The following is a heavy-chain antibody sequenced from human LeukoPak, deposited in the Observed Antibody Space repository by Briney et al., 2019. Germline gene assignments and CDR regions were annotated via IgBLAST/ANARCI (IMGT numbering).Heavy chain of an antibody. CDR2: FDPEDGET. Sequence: ASVKVSCKVSGYTLTELSMHWVRQAPGKGLEWMGGFDPEDGETIYAQKFQGRVTMTEDTSTDTAYMELSSLRSEDTAVYYCATVAAAAGNFDYWGQGTLVTVSS. V-gene: IGHV1-24*01. D-gene: IGHD6-13*01. CDR1: GYTLTELS. CDR3: ATVAAAAGNFDY. J-gene: IGHJ4*02.